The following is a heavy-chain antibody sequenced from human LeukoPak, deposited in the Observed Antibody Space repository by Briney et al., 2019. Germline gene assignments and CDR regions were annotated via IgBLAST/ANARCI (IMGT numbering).Heavy chain of an antibody. J-gene: IGHJ4*02. D-gene: IGHD3-22*01. Sequence: GASVKVSCKASGYTFTGYYMHWVRQAPGQGLEWMGWINPNSGGTNYAQKFQGRVTITADNSTSTPYMELSSLRSEDTAVYYCARTKSGDSSGYYPEYFDYWGQGTLVTVSS. CDR1: GYTFTGYY. CDR2: INPNSGGT. CDR3: ARTKSGDSSGYYPEYFDY. V-gene: IGHV1-2*02.